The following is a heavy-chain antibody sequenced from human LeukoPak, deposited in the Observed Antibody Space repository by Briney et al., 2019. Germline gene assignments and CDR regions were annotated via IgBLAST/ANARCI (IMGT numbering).Heavy chain of an antibody. CDR3: ARADPYYDFWSGYSI. CDR2: ISGYNGNT. V-gene: IGHV1-18*01. Sequence: ASVKVSCKASGYTFTSYGISWVRQAPGRGLEWMGWISGYNGNTNYAQKLQGRVTMTTDTSTSTAYMGLRSLRSDDTAVYYCARADPYYDFWSGYSIWGQGTLVTVSP. D-gene: IGHD3-3*01. J-gene: IGHJ4*02. CDR1: GYTFTSYG.